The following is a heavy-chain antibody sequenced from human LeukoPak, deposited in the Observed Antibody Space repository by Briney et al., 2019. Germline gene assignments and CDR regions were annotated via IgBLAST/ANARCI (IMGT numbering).Heavy chain of an antibody. CDR2: ISASGGTT. V-gene: IGHV3-23*01. D-gene: IGHD3-10*01. CDR1: GMTLSNYG. CDR3: AKRGVVIRVVLVGFHKEAYYFDS. J-gene: IGHJ4*02. Sequence: GGSLRLSCAVSGMTLSNYGMSWVRQAPGKGLEWVAGISASGGTTNYADSGKGRFSISRDNPKNTLYLQMNSLRAEDTAVYFCAKRGVVIRVVLVGFHKEAYYFDSWGQGALVTVSS.